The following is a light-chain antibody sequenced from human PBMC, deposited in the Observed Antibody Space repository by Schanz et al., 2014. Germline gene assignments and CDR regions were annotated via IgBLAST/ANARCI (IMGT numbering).Light chain of an antibody. J-gene: IGLJ2*01. CDR3: GTWDSSLSAVV. Sequence: QSVLTQPPSVSGAPGQRVTISCAGSSSNIGANFDVHWYQQFPGAAPKLLIYGNNNRPSGVPDRFSGSKSGTSATLGITGLQTGDEADFYCGTWDSSLSAVVFGGGTKLTVL. V-gene: IGLV1-40*01. CDR2: GNN. CDR1: SSNIGANFD.